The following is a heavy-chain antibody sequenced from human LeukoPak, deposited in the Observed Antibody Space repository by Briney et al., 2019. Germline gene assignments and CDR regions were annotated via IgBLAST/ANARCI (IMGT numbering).Heavy chain of an antibody. CDR3: AKARYSSDLDY. V-gene: IGHV3-23*01. J-gene: IGHJ4*02. CDR2: ISGSGGST. D-gene: IGHD6-25*01. Sequence: GGSLRLSCAASGVTFSSYAMRWVRHGPGKGLEWGSAISGSGGSTYYADSVKGRFTTSRDNSKNTLYLQMNSLRAEDTAVYYCAKARYSSDLDYWGQGTLVTVSS. CDR1: GVTFSSYA.